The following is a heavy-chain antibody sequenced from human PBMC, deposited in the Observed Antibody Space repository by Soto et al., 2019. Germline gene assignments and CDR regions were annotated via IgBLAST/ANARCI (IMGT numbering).Heavy chain of an antibody. Sequence: LEWMGGFDPEDGETIYAQKFQGRVTMTEDTSTDTAYMELSSLRSGDTAVYYCASGSYYDILTGLNWFDPWGQGTLVTVSS. J-gene: IGHJ5*02. CDR3: ASGSYYDILTGLNWFDP. V-gene: IGHV1-24*01. D-gene: IGHD3-9*01. CDR2: FDPEDGET.